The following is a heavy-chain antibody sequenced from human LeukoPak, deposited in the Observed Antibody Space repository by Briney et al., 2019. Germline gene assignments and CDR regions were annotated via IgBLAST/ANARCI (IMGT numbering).Heavy chain of an antibody. CDR3: SISNMELRNFDY. Sequence: VESLKISCKPSGYSFTSYWIGWVRQMPGKGLEWMGIIYPDDSDTKYSPSFQGQVTISADKSISTAYLQWSSLKASDTAMYYCSISNMELRNFDYWGQGTLVSVSS. J-gene: IGHJ4*02. D-gene: IGHD1-7*01. CDR2: IYPDDSDT. V-gene: IGHV5-51*01. CDR1: GYSFTSYW.